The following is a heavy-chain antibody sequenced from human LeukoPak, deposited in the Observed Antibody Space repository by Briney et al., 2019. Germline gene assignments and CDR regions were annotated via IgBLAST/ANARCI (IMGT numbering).Heavy chain of an antibody. CDR2: IYNGGST. V-gene: IGHV3-66*04. D-gene: IGHD3-10*01. CDR3: ARPAFDPGVQDV. CDR1: GFTVSSNY. J-gene: IGHJ6*01. Sequence: GGSLTLACAASGFTVSSNYMSWVRQAPGKGLEWVSIIYNGGSTYYADSVKGRFTISRVNSKNTLYLQMNSLRAEDTAVYYCARPAFDPGVQDVWGEGDTVTVSS.